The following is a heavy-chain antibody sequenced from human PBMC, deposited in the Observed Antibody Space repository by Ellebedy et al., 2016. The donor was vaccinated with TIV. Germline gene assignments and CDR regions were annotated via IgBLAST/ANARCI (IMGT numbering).Heavy chain of an antibody. D-gene: IGHD4-17*01. CDR1: GYTFTGYY. CDR3: ASLPHYGDSGP. CDR2: INPNSGGT. Sequence: AASVKVSCKASGYTFTGYYMHWVRQAPGQGLEWMGWINPNSGGTNYAQKFQGRVTMTRDTSISIAYMEPSRLRSDDTAVYYCASLPHYGDSGPWGQGTLVTVSS. V-gene: IGHV1-2*02. J-gene: IGHJ5*02.